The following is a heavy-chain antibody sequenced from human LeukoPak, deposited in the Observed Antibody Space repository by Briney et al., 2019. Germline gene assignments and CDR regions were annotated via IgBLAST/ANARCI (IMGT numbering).Heavy chain of an antibody. D-gene: IGHD3-10*01. CDR2: IDGSGSI. CDR3: ARAMGFGELTIDY. J-gene: IGHJ4*02. Sequence: PSETLSLTCAVSGGSISSVGYSWSWIRQPPGQGLEWIGYIDGSGSIYSNPSMKSLVTISVDTTKNQFSQKLSSVTAADTAVYYWARAMGFGELTIDYWGQGTLVTVSS. V-gene: IGHV4-30-2*01. CDR1: GGSISSVGYS.